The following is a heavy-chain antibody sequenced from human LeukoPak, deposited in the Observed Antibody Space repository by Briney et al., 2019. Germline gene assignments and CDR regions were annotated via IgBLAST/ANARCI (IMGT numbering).Heavy chain of an antibody. Sequence: SETLSLTCTVSGGSIRSYYWSWIRQPPGKGLEWIGYIYYSGSTNYNPSLKSRVTISVDKSKNQFSLKLSSVTAADTAVYYCARVYYDSSGYYYPLDYWGQGTLVTVSS. V-gene: IGHV4-59*12. D-gene: IGHD3-22*01. CDR1: GGSIRSYY. J-gene: IGHJ4*02. CDR2: IYYSGST. CDR3: ARVYYDSSGYYYPLDY.